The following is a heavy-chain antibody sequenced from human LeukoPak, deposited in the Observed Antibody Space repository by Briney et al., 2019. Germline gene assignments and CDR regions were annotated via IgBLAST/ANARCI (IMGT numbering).Heavy chain of an antibody. V-gene: IGHV1-3*02. D-gene: IGHD3-3*01. CDR2: SNAGNGNT. CDR1: GYTFTSYA. J-gene: IGHJ4*02. Sequence: ASVKVSCKASGYTFTSYAMHWVRQAPGQRLEWMGWSNAGNGNTKYSQEFQGRVTITRDTSASTAYMELSSLRSEDMAVYYCARDKGPYYDFWSGFTADYWGQGTLVTVSS. CDR3: ARDKGPYYDFWSGFTADY.